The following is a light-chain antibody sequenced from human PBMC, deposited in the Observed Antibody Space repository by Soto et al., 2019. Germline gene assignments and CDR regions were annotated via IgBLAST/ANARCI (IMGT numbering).Light chain of an antibody. Sequence: EIVLTQSPATLSLSPGEGATLSCRASQSISNYLAWYQQKPGQAPRLLIYDTFYRATGIAARFSGSGSGTDFTLTISSLEPEDFAVYYCQQRSNWPLTFGGGTKVDIK. V-gene: IGKV3-11*01. CDR3: QQRSNWPLT. CDR2: DTF. CDR1: QSISNY. J-gene: IGKJ4*01.